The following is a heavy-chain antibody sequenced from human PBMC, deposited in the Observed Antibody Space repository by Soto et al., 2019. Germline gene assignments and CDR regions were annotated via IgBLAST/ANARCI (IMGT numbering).Heavy chain of an antibody. J-gene: IGHJ4*02. D-gene: IGHD3-3*01. CDR1: GGSISSSSYY. Sequence: QLQLQESGPRLVKPSETLSLTCTVSGGSISSSSYYWGWIRQPPGKGLEWIGSIYYSGSTYYNPSLKSRVTISVDTSKNQFSLKLSSVTAADTAVYYCARTRRITIFGVVISPFDYWGQGTLVTVSS. CDR2: IYYSGST. V-gene: IGHV4-39*01. CDR3: ARTRRITIFGVVISPFDY.